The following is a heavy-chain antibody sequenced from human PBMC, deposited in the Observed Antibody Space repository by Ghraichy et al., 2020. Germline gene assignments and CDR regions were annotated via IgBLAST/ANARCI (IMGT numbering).Heavy chain of an antibody. CDR2: ISSSSSTI. Sequence: VGSLRLSCAASGFTFSSYSMNWVRQAPGKGLEWVSYISSSSSTIYYADSVKGRFTISRDNAKNSLYLQMNSLRDEDTAVYYCARDGRGYCSSTSCRHFDYWGQGTLVTVSS. CDR1: GFTFSSYS. CDR3: ARDGRGYCSSTSCRHFDY. V-gene: IGHV3-48*02. J-gene: IGHJ4*02. D-gene: IGHD2-2*01.